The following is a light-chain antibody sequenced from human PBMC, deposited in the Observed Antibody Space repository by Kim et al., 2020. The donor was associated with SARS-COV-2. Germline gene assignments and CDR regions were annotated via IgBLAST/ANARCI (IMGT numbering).Light chain of an antibody. Sequence: GKPLTGSCPRRSGSIAINYVQWYQQRPGSAPSTVIYEDIQRPSGVPDRFSGSIDSSSNSASLTISGLKTEDEADYFCQSYDSSNWVFGGGTQLTVL. CDR1: SGSIAINY. CDR3: QSYDSSNWV. J-gene: IGLJ3*02. CDR2: EDI. V-gene: IGLV6-57*03.